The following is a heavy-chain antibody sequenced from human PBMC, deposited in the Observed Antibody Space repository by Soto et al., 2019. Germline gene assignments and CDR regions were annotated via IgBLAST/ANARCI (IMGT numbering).Heavy chain of an antibody. D-gene: IGHD3-10*01. Sequence: SETLSLTSVVSGGSISGINWWTWVRQTPGKGLEWIGEIYYSGNTNYNPSLTSRVTMSIDKSKNQFFLNLTSVTAADTAVYYCARSSGVSATNWFDAWGQGTLVTVSS. CDR2: IYYSGNT. J-gene: IGHJ5*02. CDR1: GGSISGINW. V-gene: IGHV4-4*02. CDR3: ARSSGVSATNWFDA.